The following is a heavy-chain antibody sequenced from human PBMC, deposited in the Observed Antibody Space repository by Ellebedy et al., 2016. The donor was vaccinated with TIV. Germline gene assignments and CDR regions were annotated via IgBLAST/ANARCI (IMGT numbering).Heavy chain of an antibody. Sequence: GESLKISCEASGFTFNAYTMNWVRQAPGKGLEWVSSISSRSSNEYYANSVKGRFTISRDNAKKSLYLQMNSLRAEDTAVYYCARDRVDVVVPPANLKYHYGMDVWGQGTTVTVSS. CDR2: ISSRSSNE. V-gene: IGHV3-21*01. D-gene: IGHD2-2*01. J-gene: IGHJ6*02. CDR1: GFTFNAYT. CDR3: ARDRVDVVVPPANLKYHYGMDV.